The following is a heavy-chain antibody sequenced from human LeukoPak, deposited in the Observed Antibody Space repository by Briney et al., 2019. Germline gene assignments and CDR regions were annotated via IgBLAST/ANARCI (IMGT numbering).Heavy chain of an antibody. J-gene: IGHJ5*02. CDR2: ISGYNGNT. V-gene: IGHV1-18*01. D-gene: IGHD3-16*01. CDR3: ARTSHESVLYWSDP. CDR1: GYTFTTYG. Sequence: GASVKVCCKASGYTFTTYGIGWVRQAPGQGLEWMGWISGYNGNTNYAQKFQGRVTMTTDTSTSTAYMELRSLRSDDTAVYYCARTSHESVLYWSDPWGQGTLVTVSS.